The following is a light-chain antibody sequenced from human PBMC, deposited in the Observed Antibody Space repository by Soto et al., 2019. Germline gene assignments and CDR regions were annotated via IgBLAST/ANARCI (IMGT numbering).Light chain of an antibody. CDR1: SSDVGGYNY. J-gene: IGLJ1*01. V-gene: IGLV2-14*03. Sequence: QSALTQPASVSGSPGQSITISCTGTSSDVGGYNYVSWYQQHPGKAPKLMISDVSNRPSGVSNRFSGSKSGSTAFLTISGLQAEDEADYYCCSYKGDSTLRVFGAGTKLTVL. CDR3: CSYKGDSTLRV. CDR2: DVS.